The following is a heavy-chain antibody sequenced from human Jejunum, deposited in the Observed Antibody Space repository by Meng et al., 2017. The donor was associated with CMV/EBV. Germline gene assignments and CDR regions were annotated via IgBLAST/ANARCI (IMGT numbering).Heavy chain of an antibody. D-gene: IGHD2-2*01. J-gene: IGHJ6*02. V-gene: IGHV4-34*01. CDR1: SSHY. CDR3: SGRVDCSSTSCKGDYYGMDV. CDR2: INHSGST. Sequence: SSHYWSWIRQAAGKGLEWIEEINHSGSTRYNPSLKSRVTISVDTSERQFSLKLNSVTAADTAVYYCSGRVDCSSTSCKGDYYGMDVWGQGTTVTVSS.